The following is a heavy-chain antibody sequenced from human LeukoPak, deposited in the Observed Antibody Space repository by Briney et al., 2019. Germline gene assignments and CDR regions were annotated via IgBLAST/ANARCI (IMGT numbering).Heavy chain of an antibody. CDR1: GFTFSSRE. V-gene: IGHV3-48*03. D-gene: IGHD4-17*01. CDR2: ISNSGGDI. J-gene: IGHJ4*02. Sequence: PGGSLRLSCAASGFTFSSREMNWVRQAPGKGLEWLSYISNSGGDINYADSVKGRFTISRDNAKNSLYLQMNSLRVEDTAVYYCARTLTTTYSWGQGTLVTVSS. CDR3: ARTLTTTYS.